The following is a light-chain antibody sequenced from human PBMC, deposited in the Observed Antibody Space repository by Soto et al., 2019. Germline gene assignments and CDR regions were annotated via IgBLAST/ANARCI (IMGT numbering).Light chain of an antibody. CDR2: GAS. V-gene: IGKV3-15*01. Sequence: EIVMTQSPATLSVSPGERATLSCRASQSVSINLAWYQQKPGQAPRLLIYGASTRATGIPARFSGSESGTEFTLTISSLQSEDVAVYHCQQYNNWPLTFGGGTKVEIK. CDR1: QSVSIN. CDR3: QQYNNWPLT. J-gene: IGKJ4*01.